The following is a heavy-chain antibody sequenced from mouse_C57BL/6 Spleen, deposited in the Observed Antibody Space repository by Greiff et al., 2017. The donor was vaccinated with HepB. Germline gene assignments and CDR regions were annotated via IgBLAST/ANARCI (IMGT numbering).Heavy chain of an antibody. CDR3: AREGEQLRLQTWFAY. CDR1: GYTFTDYY. CDR2: INPNNGGT. D-gene: IGHD3-2*02. Sequence: VQLQQSGPELVKPGASVKISCKASGYTFTDYYMNWVKQSHGKSLEWIGDINPNNGGTSYNQKFKGKATLTVDKSSSTAYMELRSLTSEDSAVYYCAREGEQLRLQTWFAYWGQGTLVTVSA. V-gene: IGHV1-26*01. J-gene: IGHJ3*01.